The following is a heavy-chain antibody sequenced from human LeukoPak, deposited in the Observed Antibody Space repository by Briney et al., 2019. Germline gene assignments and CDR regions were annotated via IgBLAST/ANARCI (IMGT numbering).Heavy chain of an antibody. CDR2: VYPGDSNT. Sequence: ESLKISCQGYGHIFTTYWIAWVRQMPGKGLEWMGIVYPGDSNTRYSPSFQGQVTISADKSITTAYLQWSSLKASDTALYFCARRSAANAFDIWGQGTMVTVSS. CDR1: GHIFTTYW. V-gene: IGHV5-51*01. J-gene: IGHJ3*02. CDR3: ARRSAANAFDI. D-gene: IGHD6-13*01.